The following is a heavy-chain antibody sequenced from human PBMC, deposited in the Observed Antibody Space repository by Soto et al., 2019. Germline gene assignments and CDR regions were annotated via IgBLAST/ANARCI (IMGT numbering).Heavy chain of an antibody. CDR3: ASASSSSLDLIDY. Sequence: SETLSLTCTVSGASISSNNYCWGWIRQPPGKGLEWIGTFYYSGSTFYNPSLKSRVTISVDTSKNQFSLKLRSVTAADTAVYYCASASSSSLDLIDYWGQGTLVTVS. CDR1: GASISSNNYC. CDR2: FYYSGST. J-gene: IGHJ4*02. V-gene: IGHV4-39*01. D-gene: IGHD6-6*01.